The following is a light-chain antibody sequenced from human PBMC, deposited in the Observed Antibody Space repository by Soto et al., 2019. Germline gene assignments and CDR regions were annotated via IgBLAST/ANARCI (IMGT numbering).Light chain of an antibody. J-gene: IGLJ3*02. CDR1: SNDVGGYNY. V-gene: IGLV2-11*01. CDR3: CSPGGSYINWV. CDR2: DVT. Sequence: QSALTQPRSVSGSPGQSVTISCTGTSNDVGGYNYVSWYQQHPGKAPKVIIYDVTKRPSGVPDRFSGSKSGNTASLTISGLQAADAADYYCCSPGGSYINWVFGGGTKLSVL.